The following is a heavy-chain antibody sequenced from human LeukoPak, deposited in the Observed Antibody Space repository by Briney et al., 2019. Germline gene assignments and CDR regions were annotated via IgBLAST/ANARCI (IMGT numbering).Heavy chain of an antibody. J-gene: IGHJ4*02. CDR1: GYTFTAYY. D-gene: IGHD2-15*01. CDR3: ASYPRYVSTPPFDY. CDR2: INPNTGDT. Sequence: ASVKVSCKASGYTFTAYYLDWVRQAPGQRLEWMGWINPNTGDTESAQNFQGRVTMTRDTTISTAYLELTRLTSDDTAVYYCASYPRYVSTPPFDYWGQGTLVTVSS. V-gene: IGHV1-2*02.